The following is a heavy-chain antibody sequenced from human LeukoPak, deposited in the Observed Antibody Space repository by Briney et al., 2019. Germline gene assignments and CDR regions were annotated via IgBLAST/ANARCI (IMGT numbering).Heavy chain of an antibody. J-gene: IGHJ6*03. CDR1: GGSISSYY. CDR3: AREPGYYYYYMDV. Sequence: SETLSLTCTVSGGSISSYYWSWIRQPPGKGLEWIGYIYYSGSTNYNPSLKSRVTISVDTSKNQFSLKLSSVTAADTAVYYCAREPGYYYYYMDVWGKGTTVTVSS. V-gene: IGHV4-59*01. CDR2: IYYSGST.